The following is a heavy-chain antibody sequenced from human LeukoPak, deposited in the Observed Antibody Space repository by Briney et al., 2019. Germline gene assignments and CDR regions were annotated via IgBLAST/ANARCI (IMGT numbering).Heavy chain of an antibody. CDR1: GFTFSNYW. Sequence: GGSVRLSCAASGFTFSNYWMRWVRQVPGEGLVWVSYIHTDGRTTGYADSVKGRFTISRDNSKNTLYLQMSSLRAEDTAIYYCVTESHSRSWYYWGQGTLVTVSS. V-gene: IGHV3-74*01. J-gene: IGHJ4*02. CDR3: VTESHSRSWYY. CDR2: IHTDGRTT. D-gene: IGHD6-13*01.